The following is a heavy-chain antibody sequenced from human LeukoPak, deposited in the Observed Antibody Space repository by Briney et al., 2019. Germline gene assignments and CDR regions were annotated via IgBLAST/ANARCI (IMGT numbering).Heavy chain of an antibody. CDR1: GGSICNYY. CDR3: ASGWIAARLLY. Sequence: SETLSLTCAVSGGSICNYYWSWIRQPPGKGLEWIGEINHSGSTNYNPSLKSRVTISVDTSKKQFSLKVRPVTAADTAVYYCASGWIAARLLYWGQGTLVTVSS. D-gene: IGHD6-6*01. CDR2: INHSGST. J-gene: IGHJ4*02. V-gene: IGHV4-34*01.